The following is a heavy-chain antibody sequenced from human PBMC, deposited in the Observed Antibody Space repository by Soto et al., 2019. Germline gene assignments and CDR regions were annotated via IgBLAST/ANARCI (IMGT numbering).Heavy chain of an antibody. CDR3: ARGPGYCSGGSCYWEYFQH. J-gene: IGHJ1*01. Sequence: ASVKVSCKASGYTFTSYGISWVRQAPGQGLEWMGWISAYNGNTNYAQKLQGRVTMTTDTSTSTAYMELRRLRSDDTAVYYCARGPGYCSGGSCYWEYFQHWGQGTLVTVSS. CDR1: GYTFTSYG. V-gene: IGHV1-18*01. CDR2: ISAYNGNT. D-gene: IGHD2-15*01.